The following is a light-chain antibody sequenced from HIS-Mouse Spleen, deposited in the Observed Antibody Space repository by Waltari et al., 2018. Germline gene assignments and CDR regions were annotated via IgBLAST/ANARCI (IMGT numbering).Light chain of an antibody. V-gene: IGLV3-10*01. CDR3: YSTDSSGNHRV. CDR2: EDS. Sequence: SYELTQPPSVSVSPGHTARITCSGDALPHQFAYWYQQKSGQAPVLVIYEDSKRPSGIPERFSGSSSGTMATLTISGAQVEDEADYYCYSTDSSGNHRVFGGGTKLTVL. CDR1: ALPHQF. J-gene: IGLJ2*01.